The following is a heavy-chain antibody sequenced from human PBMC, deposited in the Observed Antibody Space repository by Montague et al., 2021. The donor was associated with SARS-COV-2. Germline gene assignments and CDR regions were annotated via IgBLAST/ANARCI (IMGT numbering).Heavy chain of an antibody. CDR1: GGSISSSSYY. J-gene: IGHJ3*02. V-gene: IGHV4-39*07. CDR2: IYYSGST. CDR3: ARGSGWMGNAFDI. D-gene: IGHD6-19*01. Sequence: SETLSLTCTVSGGSISSSSYYWGWIRQPPGKGLEWIGGIYYSGSTXYNPSLKSRVTISVDTSKNQFSLKLSSVTAADTAVYYCARGSGWMGNAFDIWGQGTMVTVSS.